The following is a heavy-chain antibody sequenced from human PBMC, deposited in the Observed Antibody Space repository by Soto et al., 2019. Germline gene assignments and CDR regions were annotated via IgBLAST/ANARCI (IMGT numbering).Heavy chain of an antibody. CDR2: IYSGGYT. J-gene: IGHJ4*02. V-gene: IGHV3-53*01. CDR3: ATEPGGGGY. D-gene: IGHD3-10*01. Sequence: EVQLVESGGGLIQPGGSLRLSCAVSGFTVSNNYMSWVRQAPGKGLEGVSVIYSGGYTAYGDSVKGRFTISRDNSKNKLYLQISSRGPDDAALYYGATEPGGGGYWGQGTLVTVSS. CDR1: GFTVSNNY.